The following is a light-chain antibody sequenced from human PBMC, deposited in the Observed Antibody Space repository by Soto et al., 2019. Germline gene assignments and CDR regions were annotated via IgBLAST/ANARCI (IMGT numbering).Light chain of an antibody. Sequence: EIVLTQSPATLSLSPGERATLSCRDSQSVSIYLAWYQQKPGQAPRLLIYDASSRATGIPARFSGSGSGTDFTLTISSLEPEDFAVYYCQQRSNWPTFGAGTKVEIK. CDR2: DAS. V-gene: IGKV3-11*01. J-gene: IGKJ4*01. CDR1: QSVSIY. CDR3: QQRSNWPT.